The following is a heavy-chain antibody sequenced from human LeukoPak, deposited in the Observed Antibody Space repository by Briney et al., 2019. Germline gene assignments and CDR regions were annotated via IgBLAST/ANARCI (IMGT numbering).Heavy chain of an antibody. CDR3: ARGRWLGY. J-gene: IGHJ4*02. CDR2: IYYSGST. V-gene: IGHV4-59*01. D-gene: IGHD5-12*01. CDR1: GGSISSYF. Sequence: KPSETLSLTCTVSGGSISSYFWSWVRQPPGKGLEWIGYIYYSGSTNYNPSLKSRVTISVDTSKNQFSLKLASVTTADTAVYYCARGRWLGYWGQGTLVTVSS.